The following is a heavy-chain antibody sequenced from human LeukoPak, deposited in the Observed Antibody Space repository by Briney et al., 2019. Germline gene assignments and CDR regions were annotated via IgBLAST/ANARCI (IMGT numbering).Heavy chain of an antibody. D-gene: IGHD6-19*01. J-gene: IGHJ4*02. CDR2: INSDGSST. V-gene: IGHV3-74*01. CDR1: GFTFSSYW. Sequence: GGSLRLSCAASGFTFSSYWMHWVRQAPGKGLVWVSRINSDGSSTNYADSVKGRFTLSRDNAKNTLYLQINSLRAEDTAVYYCASPIAVAGPYYFDYWGQGTLVTVSS. CDR3: ASPIAVAGPYYFDY.